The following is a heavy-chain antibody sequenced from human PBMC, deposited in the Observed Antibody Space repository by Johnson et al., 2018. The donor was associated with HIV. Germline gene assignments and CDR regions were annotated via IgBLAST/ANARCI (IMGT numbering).Heavy chain of an antibody. CDR2: ISYDGSNK. Sequence: QMLLVESGGGVVQPGGSLRLSCAASGFTFSSYAIHWVRQAPGKGLEWVAVISYDGSNKYYADSVKGRFTISRDNSKNTLYLQMNSLRDEDTAVYYCARGEGGTYLPDAFDIWGQGTMVTVSS. CDR1: GFTFSSYA. V-gene: IGHV3-30*04. D-gene: IGHD1-26*01. CDR3: ARGEGGTYLPDAFDI. J-gene: IGHJ3*02.